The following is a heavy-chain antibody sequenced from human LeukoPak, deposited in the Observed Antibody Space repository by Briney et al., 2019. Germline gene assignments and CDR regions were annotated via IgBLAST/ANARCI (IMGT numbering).Heavy chain of an antibody. CDR2: ISGSGGST. Sequence: PGGSLRLSCAASGFTFSDYYMSWIRQAPGKGLEWVSAISGSGGSTYYADSVKGRFTISRDNSKNTLYLQMNSLRAEDTAVYYCAKGNQGQWLHKEPCSCDYWGQGTLVTVSS. J-gene: IGHJ4*02. CDR3: AKGNQGQWLHKEPCSCDY. V-gene: IGHV3-23*01. CDR1: GFTFSDYY. D-gene: IGHD5-12*01.